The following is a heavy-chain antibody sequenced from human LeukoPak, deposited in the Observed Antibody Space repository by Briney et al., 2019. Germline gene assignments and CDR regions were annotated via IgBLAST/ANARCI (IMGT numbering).Heavy chain of an antibody. CDR1: GFTFGDYA. V-gene: IGHV3-49*04. Sequence: PGGSLRLSCTASGFTFGDYAMSWVRQAPGKGLEWVGVIRSKTYGGTTEYAASVKDRFSISRDDSKSIAYLQMNSLKVEDTAVYYCTRGDSGSYYLFDYWGQGTLVTVSS. J-gene: IGHJ4*02. D-gene: IGHD1-26*01. CDR2: IRSKTYGGTT. CDR3: TRGDSGSYYLFDY.